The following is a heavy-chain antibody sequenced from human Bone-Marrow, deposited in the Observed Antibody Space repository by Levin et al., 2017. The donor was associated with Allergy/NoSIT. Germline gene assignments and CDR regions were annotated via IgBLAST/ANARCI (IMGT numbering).Heavy chain of an antibody. V-gene: IGHV2-5*02. CDR2: IYWDDET. D-gene: IGHD6-13*01. J-gene: IGHJ5*02. Sequence: KVSGPTLVKPTQTLTLTCTFSGFSLTTHGVGVGWIRQPPGKALEFLALIYWDDETRYSPSLPSRLTITKDTSKNQVVLAVTNLGPVDTATYYCVHWVGIAIRPNHWGQGARVTVSS. CDR3: VHWVGIAIRPNH. CDR1: GFSLTTHGVG.